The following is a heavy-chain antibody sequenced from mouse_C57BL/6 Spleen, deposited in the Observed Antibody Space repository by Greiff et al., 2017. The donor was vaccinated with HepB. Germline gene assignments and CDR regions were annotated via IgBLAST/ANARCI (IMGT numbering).Heavy chain of an antibody. J-gene: IGHJ4*01. CDR1: GYAFSSSW. CDR3: ARIGDGYLSMDY. V-gene: IGHV1-69*01. D-gene: IGHD2-3*01. CDR2: IDPSDSYT. Sequence: QVQLQQSGPELVKPGASVKISCKASGYAFSSSWMNWVKQRPGQGLEWIGEIDPSDSYTNYNQKFKGKSTLTVDKSSSTAYMQLSSLTSEDSAVYYCARIGDGYLSMDYWGQGTSVTVSS.